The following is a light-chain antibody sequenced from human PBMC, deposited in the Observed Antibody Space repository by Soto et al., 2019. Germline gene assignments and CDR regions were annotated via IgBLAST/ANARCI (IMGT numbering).Light chain of an antibody. V-gene: IGKV3-11*01. J-gene: IGKJ4*01. Sequence: EIVLTQSPATLSLSPGERATLSCRASQSVSSYLAWYQQKPCQAPMLLIYDASNRDSGIPARFSGSGSGTGFTLTISSLEPEDFAIYYCQQRSNWPLTFGGGTKVEIK. CDR1: QSVSSY. CDR2: DAS. CDR3: QQRSNWPLT.